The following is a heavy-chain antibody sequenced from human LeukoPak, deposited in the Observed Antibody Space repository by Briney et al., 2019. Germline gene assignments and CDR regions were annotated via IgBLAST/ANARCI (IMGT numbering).Heavy chain of an antibody. CDR2: IYPGDSDT. CDR3: ARRSNYYDSSGYYYDY. Sequence: GESLKISCKGSGYSFTSYCIGWVRQMPGKGLEWMGIIYPGDSDTRYSPSFQGQVTISADKSISTAYLQWSSLKASDTAMYYCARRSNYYDSSGYYYDYWGQGTLVTVSS. D-gene: IGHD3-22*01. V-gene: IGHV5-51*01. CDR1: GYSFTSYC. J-gene: IGHJ4*02.